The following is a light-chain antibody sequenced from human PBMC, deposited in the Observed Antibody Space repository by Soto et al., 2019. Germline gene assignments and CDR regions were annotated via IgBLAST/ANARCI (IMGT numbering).Light chain of an antibody. CDR1: SSDVGGYNY. V-gene: IGLV2-14*01. CDR2: DVS. Sequence: HSALTQPASVSGSPGQSITISCTGTSSDVGGYNYVSWYQQHPGKAPKLMIYDVSNRPSGVSNRFSGSKSGNTASLTISGLQSEDESDYYCSSYTGSSTYVFGTGTKLTVL. J-gene: IGLJ1*01. CDR3: SSYTGSSTYV.